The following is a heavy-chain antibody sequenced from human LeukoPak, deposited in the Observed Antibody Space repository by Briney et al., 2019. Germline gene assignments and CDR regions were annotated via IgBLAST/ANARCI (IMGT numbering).Heavy chain of an antibody. J-gene: IGHJ6*02. CDR1: GYTFTSYY. V-gene: IGHV1-46*01. CDR2: INPSGGST. CDR3: ARERARFLEWLLPYYYYYGMDV. Sequence: GASVKVSCKASGYTFTSYYMHWVRQAPGQGLEWMGIINPSGGSTSYAQKFQGRVTMTRDTSTSTVYMELRSLRSDDTAVYYCARERARFLEWLLPYYYYYGMDVWGQGTTVTVSS. D-gene: IGHD3-3*01.